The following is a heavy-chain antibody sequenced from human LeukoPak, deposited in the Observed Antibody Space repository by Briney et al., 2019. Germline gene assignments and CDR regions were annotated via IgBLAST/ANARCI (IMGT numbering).Heavy chain of an antibody. D-gene: IGHD2-2*01. CDR2: IYYSGST. CDR1: GGSISSSSYY. J-gene: IGHJ6*03. Sequence: PSETPSLTCTVSGGSISSSSYYWGWIRQPPGKGLEWIGSIYYSGSTNYNPSLKSRVTISVDTSKNQFSLKVSSVTAADTAVYYCARGDCSSTICYSPMDVWGKGTTVTVSS. V-gene: IGHV4-39*07. CDR3: ARGDCSSTICYSPMDV.